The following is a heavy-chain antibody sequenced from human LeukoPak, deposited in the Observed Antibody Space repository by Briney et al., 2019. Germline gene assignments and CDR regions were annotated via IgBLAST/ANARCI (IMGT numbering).Heavy chain of an antibody. CDR2: IIPIFGTA. D-gene: IGHD2-15*01. CDR1: GGTVSSYA. V-gene: IGHV1-69*13. Sequence: GASVKVSCKASGGTVSSYAISWARQAPGQGLEWMGGIIPIFGTANYAQKFQGRVTITADESTSTAYMELSSLRSEDTAVYYCARDRRQDIVVVVAARNWFDPWGQGTLVTVSS. J-gene: IGHJ5*02. CDR3: ARDRRQDIVVVVAARNWFDP.